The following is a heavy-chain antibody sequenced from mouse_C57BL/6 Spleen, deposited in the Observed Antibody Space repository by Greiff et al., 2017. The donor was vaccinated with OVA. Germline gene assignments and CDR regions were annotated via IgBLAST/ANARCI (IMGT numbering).Heavy chain of an antibody. CDR2: IIPNNGGT. J-gene: IGHJ4*01. D-gene: IGHD3-2*02. CDR3: ARQDSSGYVVDY. V-gene: IGHV1-26*01. CDR1: GYTFTDYY. Sequence: EVQLQQSGPELVKPGASVKISCKASGYTFTDYYMNWVKQSHGKSLEWIGDIIPNNGGTSYNQKFKGKATLTVDKSSSTAYMELRSLTSEDAAVYYCARQDSSGYVVDYWGQGTSVTVSS.